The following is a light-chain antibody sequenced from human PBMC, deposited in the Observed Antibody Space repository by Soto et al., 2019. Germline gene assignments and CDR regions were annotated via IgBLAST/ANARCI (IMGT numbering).Light chain of an antibody. CDR2: EVS. CDR3: SSYTTSSTQV. Sequence: QSVLTQPASVSGSPGQSITISCTGTSSDFGTYNYVSWYQQHPGKVPKLMIYEVSNRPSGVSNRFSGSKSGNTASLAISGLQAEDEADYYCSSYTTSSTQVFGGGTKLTVL. J-gene: IGLJ3*02. V-gene: IGLV2-14*01. CDR1: SSDFGTYNY.